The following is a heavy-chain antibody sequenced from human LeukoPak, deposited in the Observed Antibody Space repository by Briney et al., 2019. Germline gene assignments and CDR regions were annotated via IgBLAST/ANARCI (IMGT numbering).Heavy chain of an antibody. CDR2: INAGNGNT. V-gene: IGHV1-3*01. D-gene: IGHD1-26*01. CDR3: ARALSGSYFDY. Sequence: GASVKVSCKASGYTFTSYGISWVRQAPGQGLEWMGWINAGNGNTKYSQKFQGRVTITRDTSASTAYMELSSLRSEDTAVYYCARALSGSYFDYWGQGTLVTVSS. J-gene: IGHJ4*02. CDR1: GYTFTSYG.